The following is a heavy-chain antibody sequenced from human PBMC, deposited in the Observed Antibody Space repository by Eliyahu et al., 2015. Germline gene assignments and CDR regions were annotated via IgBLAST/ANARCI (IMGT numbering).Heavy chain of an antibody. Sequence: QITLKESGPTLVKPTQTLTLTCNFSGFSLSTGGVGVGWIRQPPGKALEWLALIYWDDDKRYSPSLKSRLTITKDTSRNQVVLTMTNMDPVDTATYYCAHSGVMGAPTFLDYWGQGTLVTVSS. V-gene: IGHV2-5*02. D-gene: IGHD1-26*01. CDR1: GFSLSTGGVG. CDR2: IYWDDDK. CDR3: AHSGVMGAPTFLDY. J-gene: IGHJ4*02.